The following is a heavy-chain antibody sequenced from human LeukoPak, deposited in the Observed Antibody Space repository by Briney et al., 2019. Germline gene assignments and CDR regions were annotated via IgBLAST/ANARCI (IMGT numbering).Heavy chain of an antibody. CDR3: ARDGVKLVPAAIDYYYYYMDV. D-gene: IGHD2-2*02. Sequence: ASVKVSCKASGGTFSSYAISWVRQAPGQGLEWMGWINPNSGGTNYAQKFQGRVTMTRDTSISTAYMELSRLRSDDTAVYYCARDGVKLVPAAIDYYYYYMDVWGKGTRSPSP. CDR2: INPNSGGT. V-gene: IGHV1-2*02. CDR1: GGTFSSYA. J-gene: IGHJ6*03.